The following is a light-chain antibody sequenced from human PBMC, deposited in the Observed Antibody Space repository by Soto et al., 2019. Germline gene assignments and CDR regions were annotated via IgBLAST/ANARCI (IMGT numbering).Light chain of an antibody. CDR3: QSYDSSLSASV. CDR2: VNN. Sequence: QAVVTQPPSVSGTPGRRVTISCTGSSSNLGAGYDVHWYQQLPGTAPKLLIYVNNNRPSGVPDRFSGSKSGTSGSLAITGLQSEDEADYYCQSYDSSLSASVFGGGTKLTVL. CDR1: SSNLGAGYD. J-gene: IGLJ2*01. V-gene: IGLV1-40*01.